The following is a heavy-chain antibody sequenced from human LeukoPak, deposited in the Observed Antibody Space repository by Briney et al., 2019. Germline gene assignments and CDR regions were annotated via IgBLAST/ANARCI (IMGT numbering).Heavy chain of an antibody. CDR1: GFTFSSYA. D-gene: IGHD3-10*01. V-gene: IGHV3-64*04. CDR2: ISSDGGST. J-gene: IGHJ4*02. CDR3: ASLRFGSGSYYNDY. Sequence: GGSLRLSCSASGFTFSSYAMHWVRQAPGKGLEYVSAISSDGGSTYYADSLMGRFTISRDNSKNTLFLQMNSLRTEDTAIYYCASLRFGSGSYYNDYWGQGTLVTVSS.